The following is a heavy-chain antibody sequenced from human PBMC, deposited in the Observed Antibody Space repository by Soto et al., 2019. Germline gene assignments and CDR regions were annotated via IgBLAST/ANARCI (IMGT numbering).Heavy chain of an antibody. CDR2: INHSGSS. V-gene: IGHV4-34*01. CDR3: TRGLFSGSSYSGSWYYFDS. CDR1: GGSFSGYI. D-gene: IGHD1-26*01. Sequence: SETLSLTCAVSGGSFSGYICTWIRQTPGKGLQWIGQINHSGSSIYNPSLKNRVTISTMSNNKFSLELSSVTAADTAVYYCTRGLFSGSSYSGSWYYFDSWGQGTMVTVSS. J-gene: IGHJ4*02.